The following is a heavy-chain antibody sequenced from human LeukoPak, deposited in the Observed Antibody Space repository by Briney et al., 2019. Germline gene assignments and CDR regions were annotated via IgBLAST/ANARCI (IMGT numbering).Heavy chain of an antibody. CDR3: ARGKIWSPVYLSH. J-gene: IGHJ4*02. Sequence: SETLSLTCTVSGGSISSGGYYWSWIRQPPGKGLEWIGYIYHSGSTYYNPSLKSRVTISVDTSKNQFSLKLSSVTAADTAVYYCARGKIWSPVYLSHWGQGTLVTVSS. D-gene: IGHD3-10*01. V-gene: IGHV4-30-2*01. CDR2: IYHSGST. CDR1: GGSISSGGYY.